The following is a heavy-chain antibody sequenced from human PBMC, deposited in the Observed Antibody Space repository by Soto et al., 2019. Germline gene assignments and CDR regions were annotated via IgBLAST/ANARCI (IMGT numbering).Heavy chain of an antibody. V-gene: IGHV1-2*02. D-gene: IGHD6-13*01. CDR1: GYTFTGYY. Sequence: ASVKVSCKASGYTFTGYYMHWVRQAPGQGLEWMGWINPNSGGTNYAQKFQGRVTMTRDTSISTAYMELSRLRSDDTAVYYCARDHESGYYWFDPWGQGTLVTVSS. CDR2: INPNSGGT. CDR3: ARDHESGYYWFDP. J-gene: IGHJ5*02.